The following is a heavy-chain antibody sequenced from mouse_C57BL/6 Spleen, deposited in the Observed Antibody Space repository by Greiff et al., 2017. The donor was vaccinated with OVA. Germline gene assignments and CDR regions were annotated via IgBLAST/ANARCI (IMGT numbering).Heavy chain of an antibody. CDR2: IYPGDGDT. CDR3: ARLGYGSSFLYYYAMDY. J-gene: IGHJ4*01. D-gene: IGHD1-1*01. Sequence: QVQLKQSGPELVKPGASVKISCKASGYAFSSSWMNWVKQRPGKGLEWIGRIYPGDGDTNYNGKFKGKATLTADKSSSTAYMQLSSLTSEDSAVYFCARLGYGSSFLYYYAMDYWGQGTSVTVSS. V-gene: IGHV1-82*01. CDR1: GYAFSSSW.